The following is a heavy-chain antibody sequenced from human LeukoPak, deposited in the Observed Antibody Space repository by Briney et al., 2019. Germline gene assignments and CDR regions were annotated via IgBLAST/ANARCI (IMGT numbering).Heavy chain of an antibody. CDR1: GFTFSSYA. CDR3: ARDLGYCTNGVCHTRFDY. CDR2: ISYDGSNK. V-gene: IGHV3-30*04. D-gene: IGHD2-8*01. J-gene: IGHJ4*02. Sequence: GGSLRLSCEASGFTFSSYAMHWARQAPGKGLEWVAVISYDGSNKYYADSVKGRFTISRDNSKNTLYLQMNSLRAEDTAVYYCARDLGYCTNGVCHTRFDYWGQGTLVAVSS.